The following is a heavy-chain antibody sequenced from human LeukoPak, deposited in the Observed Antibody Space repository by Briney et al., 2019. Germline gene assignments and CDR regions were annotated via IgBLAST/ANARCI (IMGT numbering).Heavy chain of an antibody. CDR3: AKGGGGVVVVPAAIDYFDY. CDR1: GFTFSSYA. J-gene: IGHJ4*02. Sequence: GGSLRLSCAASGFTFSSYAMSWVRQAPGEGLEWVSAISGSGGSTYYADSVKGRFTISRDNSKNTLYLQMNSLRAEDTAVYYCAKGGGGVVVVPAAIDYFDYWGQGTLVTVSS. V-gene: IGHV3-23*01. D-gene: IGHD2-2*01. CDR2: ISGSGGST.